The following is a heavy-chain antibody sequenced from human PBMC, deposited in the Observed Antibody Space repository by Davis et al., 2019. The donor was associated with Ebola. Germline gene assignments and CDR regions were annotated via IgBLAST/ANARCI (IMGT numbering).Heavy chain of an antibody. CDR2: IYPGDSDT. CDR3: ARHLLPYVGLDY. Sequence: GESLKISCKGSGYSFVDYWIGWVRQMPGQRPEWMGIIYPGDSDTRYSPSFQGQVTISADKSTTTAYLQWSSLKVSDSAIYYCARHLLPYVGLDYWGQGTLVTVSS. CDR1: GYSFVDYW. D-gene: IGHD1-26*01. V-gene: IGHV5-51*01. J-gene: IGHJ4*02.